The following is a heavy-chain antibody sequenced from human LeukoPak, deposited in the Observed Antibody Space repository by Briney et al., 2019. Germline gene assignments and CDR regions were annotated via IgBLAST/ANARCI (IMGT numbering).Heavy chain of an antibody. V-gene: IGHV4-30-2*01. D-gene: IGHD2-2*02. CDR2: IYHSGST. CDR3: ARGEGVVPAAISY. CDR1: GGSISSGGYS. J-gene: IGHJ4*02. Sequence: SQTLSLTCAVSGGSISSGGYSWSWIRQPPGKGLEWIGYIYHSGSTYYNPSLKSRVTISVDRSKNQFPLKLSSVTAADTAVYYCARGEGVVPAAISYWGQGTLVTVSS.